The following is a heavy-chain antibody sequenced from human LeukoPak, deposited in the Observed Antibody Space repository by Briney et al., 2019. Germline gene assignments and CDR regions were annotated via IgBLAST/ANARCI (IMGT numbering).Heavy chain of an antibody. CDR2: IYYTGST. CDR1: GDSISSYY. J-gene: IGHJ5*02. CDR3: GRVSPILGQSHWWFDP. V-gene: IGHV4-59*01. D-gene: IGHD3-10*01. Sequence: SETLSLTCTVSGDSISSYYWSWIRQPPGKGLEWIGYIYYTGSTNYNPSLKSRGTISVDTSRNQFSLKLSSVTAADTAVYYCGRVSPILGQSHWWFDPWGQGTLVTVSS.